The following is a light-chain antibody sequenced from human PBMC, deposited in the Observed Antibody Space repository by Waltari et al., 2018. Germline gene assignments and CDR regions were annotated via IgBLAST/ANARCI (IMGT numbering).Light chain of an antibody. J-gene: IGLJ2*01. CDR3: QAWDSSTVGV. CDR2: QDS. Sequence: SYELTQPPSVSMSPGQTARITCSGDKLGDKYACWYQQKPGQSPVLVIYQDSKRPSGIPERFSGSNSGNTATLTISGTQAMDEADYYCQAWDSSTVGVFGGGTKLTVL. CDR1: KLGDKY. V-gene: IGLV3-1*01.